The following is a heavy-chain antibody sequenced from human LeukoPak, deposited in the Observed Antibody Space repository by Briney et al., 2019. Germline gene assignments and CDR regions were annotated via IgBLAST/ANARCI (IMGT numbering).Heavy chain of an antibody. V-gene: IGHV4-4*07. D-gene: IGHD6-19*01. J-gene: IGHJ4*02. Sequence: PSETLSLTCTVSGGSISSYYWSWIRQPAGKGLEWIGRIYTSGSTNYNPSLKSRVTMSVDTSKNQFSQKLSSVTAADTAVYYCARDRSSGWYGGYYFDYWGQGTLVTVSS. CDR1: GGSISSYY. CDR2: IYTSGST. CDR3: ARDRSSGWYGGYYFDY.